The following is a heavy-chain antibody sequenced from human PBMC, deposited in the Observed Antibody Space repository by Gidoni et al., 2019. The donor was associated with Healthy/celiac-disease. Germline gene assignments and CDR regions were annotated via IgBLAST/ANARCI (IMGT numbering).Heavy chain of an antibody. Sequence: EVQLVESGGGLLQPGGSLRPPCPAPGFPFSSYAMSWVRQAPGKGLEWVSAISGSGGSTYYADSVKGQFTISRDNSKNTLYLQMNSLRAEDTAVYYCAKDIVRGVPYYMDVWGKGTTVTVSS. D-gene: IGHD3-10*01. CDR2: ISGSGGST. J-gene: IGHJ6*03. CDR1: GFPFSSYA. CDR3: AKDIVRGVPYYMDV. V-gene: IGHV3-23*04.